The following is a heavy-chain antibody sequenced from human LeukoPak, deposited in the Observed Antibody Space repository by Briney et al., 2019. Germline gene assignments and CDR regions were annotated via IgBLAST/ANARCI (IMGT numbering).Heavy chain of an antibody. Sequence: ASVKVSCKASGYTFTSYGISWVRQAPGQGLEWMGWISAYNGNTNYAQKLQGRVTMTTDTSTSTAYMELRSLRSDDTAVYYCARGSWASLGVPAASRFKRPHGMDVWGQGTTVTVSS. CDR3: ARGSWASLGVPAASRFKRPHGMDV. CDR2: ISAYNGNT. CDR1: GYTFTSYG. V-gene: IGHV1-18*01. D-gene: IGHD2-2*01. J-gene: IGHJ6*02.